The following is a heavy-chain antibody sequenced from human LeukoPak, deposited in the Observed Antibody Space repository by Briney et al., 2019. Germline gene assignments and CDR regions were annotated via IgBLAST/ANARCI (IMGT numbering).Heavy chain of an antibody. CDR3: ARESASRSSGYYPLFFDY. CDR1: GGSISSSTYY. J-gene: IGHJ4*02. Sequence: SETLSLTCTVSGGSISSSTYYWGWIRQPPGKGLEWIGSIYYSGNTYYSSSLKSRVTISVDTSKNQFSLKLSSVTAADTAVYYCARESASRSSGYYPLFFDYWGQGTLVTVSS. D-gene: IGHD3-22*01. CDR2: IYYSGNT. V-gene: IGHV4-39*07.